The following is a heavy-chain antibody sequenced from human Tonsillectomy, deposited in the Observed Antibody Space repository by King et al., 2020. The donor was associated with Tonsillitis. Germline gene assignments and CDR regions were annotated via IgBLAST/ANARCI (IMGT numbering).Heavy chain of an antibody. CDR1: GLIVSDNY. J-gene: IGHJ4*02. V-gene: IGHV3-66*01. CDR3: ASDSRPWYPVEN. CDR2: IYSDGST. Sequence: EVQLVESGGGLVQPGGSLRLSCAASGLIVSDNYMSWVRQAPGKGLEWVSIIYSDGSTFYADSVKGRFTISADSSNNTLYLQINSLRVGDTALYYCASDSRPWYPVENWGQGTLVTVSS. D-gene: IGHD6-13*01.